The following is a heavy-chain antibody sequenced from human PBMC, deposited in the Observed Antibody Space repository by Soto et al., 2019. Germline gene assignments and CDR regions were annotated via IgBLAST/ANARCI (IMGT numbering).Heavy chain of an antibody. D-gene: IGHD3-22*01. J-gene: IGHJ4*02. Sequence: SETLSLTCAVSGGSISSGGYSWSWIRQPPGKGLEWIGYIYHSGSTNYNPSLKSRVTISVDTSKNQFSLRLSSVTAADTAVYYCARGGSSGYNPYWGQGTLVTVSS. CDR2: IYHSGST. V-gene: IGHV4-61*08. CDR1: GGSISSGGYS. CDR3: ARGGSSGYNPY.